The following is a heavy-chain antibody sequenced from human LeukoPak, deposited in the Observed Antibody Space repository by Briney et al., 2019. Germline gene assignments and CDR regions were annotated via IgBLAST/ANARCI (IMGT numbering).Heavy chain of an antibody. D-gene: IGHD3-22*01. Sequence: PGGSLRLSCAASGFTFSSYAMSWVRQAPGKGLEWVSAISGSGGSTYYADSVKGRFTISRDNSKNTLYLQMNSLRAEDTAVYYCAKDIDSRGYYGMDVWGQGTTVTVSS. CDR2: ISGSGGST. CDR3: AKDIDSRGYYGMDV. CDR1: GFTFSSYA. J-gene: IGHJ6*02. V-gene: IGHV3-23*01.